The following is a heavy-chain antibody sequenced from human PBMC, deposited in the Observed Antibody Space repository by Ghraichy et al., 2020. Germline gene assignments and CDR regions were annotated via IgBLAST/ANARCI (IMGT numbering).Heavy chain of an antibody. V-gene: IGHV4-39*01. CDR2: VYSLAST. CDR1: GGSISSSSDF. Sequence: SETLSLTCTVSGGSISSSSDFWSWIRQPPGKGLEWIGTVYSLASTCFNPSLKSRATISVESSKSQFSLKLRSVTAADTAVYYCARPPSDYGSGRDAFDIWGQGTMVTVSS. D-gene: IGHD3-10*01. J-gene: IGHJ3*02. CDR3: ARPPSDYGSGRDAFDI.